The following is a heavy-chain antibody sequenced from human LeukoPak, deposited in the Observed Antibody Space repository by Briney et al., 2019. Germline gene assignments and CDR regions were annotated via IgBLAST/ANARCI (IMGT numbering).Heavy chain of an antibody. CDR3: ARRGIAAAGTRFYYFDY. D-gene: IGHD6-13*01. V-gene: IGHV4-34*01. CDR1: GGSFSGYY. Sequence: SETLSLTCAVYGGSFSGYYWSWIRQPPEKGLEWIGEINHSGSTNYNPSLKSRVTISVDTSKNQFSLKLSSVTAADTAVYYCARRGIAAAGTRFYYFDYWGQGTLVTVSS. J-gene: IGHJ4*02. CDR2: INHSGST.